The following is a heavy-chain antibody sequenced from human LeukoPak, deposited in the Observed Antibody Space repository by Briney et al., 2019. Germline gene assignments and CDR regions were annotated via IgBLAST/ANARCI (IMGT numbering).Heavy chain of an antibody. D-gene: IGHD3-10*02. J-gene: IGHJ6*04. CDR2: IKQDGSEK. CDR1: GFTFSSYW. Sequence: GGSLRLSCAASGFTFSSYWMTWVRQAPGKGLEWVANIKQDGSEKFYVDSVKGRITISRDSAKNSLYLQMNSLRAEDTAVYYCAELGITMIGGVWGKGTTVTISS. CDR3: AELGITMIGGV. V-gene: IGHV3-7*01.